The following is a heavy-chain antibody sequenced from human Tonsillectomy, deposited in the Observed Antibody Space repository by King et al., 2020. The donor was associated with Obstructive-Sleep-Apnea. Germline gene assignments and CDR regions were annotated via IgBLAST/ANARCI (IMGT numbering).Heavy chain of an antibody. CDR3: AKEPPTYYYDSDNYYRSSGWDY. J-gene: IGHJ4*02. CDR2: ISGSGGST. Sequence: VQLVESGGGLVQPGGSLRLSCAGSGFTFGNYAMNWVHQAPGRGLEWVSGISGSGGSTFYADSVKGRFTISRDNSKNTLYLQMNSLRAEDTAVYFCAKEPPTYYYDSDNYYRSSGWDYWGRGTLVTVSS. V-gene: IGHV3-23*04. D-gene: IGHD3-22*01. CDR1: GFTFGNYA.